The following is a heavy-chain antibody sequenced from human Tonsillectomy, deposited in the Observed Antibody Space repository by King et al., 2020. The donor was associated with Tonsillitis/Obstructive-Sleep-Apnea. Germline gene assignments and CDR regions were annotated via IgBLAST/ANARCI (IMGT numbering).Heavy chain of an antibody. CDR2: IYYSGST. Sequence: LQLQESGPGLVKPSETLSLTCTVSGGSISSYYWSWIRQPPGKGLEWIGYIYYSGSTNYNPSLKSRVTISVDTSKKQFSLKLSSLTAADTALYYCARLDDILTGPKYMDVWGKGTTVTVSS. CDR3: ARLDDILTGPKYMDV. V-gene: IGHV4-59*08. CDR1: GGSISSYY. D-gene: IGHD3-9*01. J-gene: IGHJ6*03.